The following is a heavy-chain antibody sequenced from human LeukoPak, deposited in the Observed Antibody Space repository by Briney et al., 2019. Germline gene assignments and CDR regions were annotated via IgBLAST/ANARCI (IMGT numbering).Heavy chain of an antibody. D-gene: IGHD3-10*01. J-gene: IGHJ4*02. V-gene: IGHV4-61*03. Sequence: SETLSLTCTVSGGSVSSGSYYWSWIRQPPGKGLEWIGYIYYSGSTNYNPSLKSRVTILVDTSRNHFSVKLSSVTAADTAVYYCARSQNYYGSGDYWSQGTLVTVSS. CDR1: GGSVSSGSYY. CDR2: IYYSGST. CDR3: ARSQNYYGSGDY.